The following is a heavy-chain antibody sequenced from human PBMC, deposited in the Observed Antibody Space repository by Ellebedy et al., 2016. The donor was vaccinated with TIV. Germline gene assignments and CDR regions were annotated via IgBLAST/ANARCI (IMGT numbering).Heavy chain of an antibody. Sequence: ASVKVSCKASGGTFSSYAISWVRQAPGQGLEWMGIINPSGGSTSYAQKFQGRVTMTRDTSTSTVYMELSSLRSEDTAVYYCARDPNSSSWYRDYYYGMDVWGQGTTVTVSS. CDR3: ARDPNSSSWYRDYYYGMDV. V-gene: IGHV1-46*01. CDR2: INPSGGST. D-gene: IGHD6-13*01. J-gene: IGHJ6*02. CDR1: GGTFSSYA.